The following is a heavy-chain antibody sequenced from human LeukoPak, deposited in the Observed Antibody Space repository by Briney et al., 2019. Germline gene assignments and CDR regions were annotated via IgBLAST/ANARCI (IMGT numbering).Heavy chain of an antibody. CDR3: ARGGGAVDWFDP. V-gene: IGHV4-59*01. J-gene: IGHJ5*02. D-gene: IGHD2-21*01. CDR2: VYYCGST. CDR1: GGCINSYY. Sequence: SVTLSLTCTVSGGCINSYYWSWIGQPPGRGLDGIGYVYYCGSTNYNPSLKSRATISVATSKHQFSLKLSSVTAADTAVYYCARGGGAVDWFDPWGQGTLVTVSS.